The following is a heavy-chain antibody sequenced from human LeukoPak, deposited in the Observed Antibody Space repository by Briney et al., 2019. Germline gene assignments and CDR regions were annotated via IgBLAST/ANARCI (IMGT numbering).Heavy chain of an antibody. CDR2: INSDGSST. D-gene: IGHD3-10*02. J-gene: IGHJ6*04. V-gene: IGHV3-74*01. CDR1: GFTFSSYR. CDR3: AELGITMIGGV. Sequence: GGSLRLSCAASGFTFSSYRMYWVRQAPGKGLVWVSRINSDGSSTTYADSVKGRFTISRDNAKNSLYLQMNSLRAEDTAVYYCAELGITMIGGVWGKGTTVTISS.